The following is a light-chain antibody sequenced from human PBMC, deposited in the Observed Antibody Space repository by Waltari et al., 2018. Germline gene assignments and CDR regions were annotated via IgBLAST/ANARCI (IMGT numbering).Light chain of an antibody. Sequence: QSALTQPASVSGSPGQSITISCIGTSNDVGGYNYVSWYQQHPGKAPKPMIYEVSNRPSGVSNRFSGSKSGNTASLTISGLQADDEADYYCSSYTSASTLVFGTGTKVTVL. J-gene: IGLJ1*01. CDR2: EVS. V-gene: IGLV2-14*01. CDR3: SSYTSASTLV. CDR1: SNDVGGYNY.